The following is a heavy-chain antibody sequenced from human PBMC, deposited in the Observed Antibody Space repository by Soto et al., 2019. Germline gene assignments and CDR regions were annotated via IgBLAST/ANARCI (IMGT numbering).Heavy chain of an antibody. Sequence: QVQLQQWGAGLLKPSETLSLTCAVYGGSFSGYYWSWIRQPPGKGLEWIGEINHSGSTNYNPSLKSRVTISVDTSKNQFSLKLSSVTAADTAVYYCARSEILVPVVTLFDIWGQGTMVTVSS. CDR3: ARSEILVPVVTLFDI. CDR1: GGSFSGYY. V-gene: IGHV4-34*01. CDR2: INHSGST. J-gene: IGHJ3*02. D-gene: IGHD2-21*02.